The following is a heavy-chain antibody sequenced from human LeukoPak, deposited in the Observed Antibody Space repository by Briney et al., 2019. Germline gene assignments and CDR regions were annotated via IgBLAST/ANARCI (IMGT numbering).Heavy chain of an antibody. J-gene: IGHJ5*02. D-gene: IGHD3-3*01. CDR3: ARGYDFWSGYPNFDP. CDR2: INHSGST. Sequence: SETLSLTCAVYGGSFSGYYWSWIRQPPGKGLEWIGEINHSGSTNYNPSLKSRVTISVDTSKNQFSLKLSSVTAADTAVYYCARGYDFWSGYPNFDPWGQGTLVTVSS. CDR1: GGSFSGYY. V-gene: IGHV4-34*01.